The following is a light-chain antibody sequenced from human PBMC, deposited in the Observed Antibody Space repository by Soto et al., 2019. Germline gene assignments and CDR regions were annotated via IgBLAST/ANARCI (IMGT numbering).Light chain of an antibody. Sequence: QSVLTQPASVSGSPGQSITISCTGTNTDIGRFNDVSWYQQHPGKAPKLIIFEVTNRPSGVSDRFSASKSDRTASLTISGLQPEDEADYFCSSYTGSSTLAIFGGGTKLTVL. CDR1: NTDIGRFND. J-gene: IGLJ2*01. CDR2: EVT. V-gene: IGLV2-14*01. CDR3: SSYTGSSTLAI.